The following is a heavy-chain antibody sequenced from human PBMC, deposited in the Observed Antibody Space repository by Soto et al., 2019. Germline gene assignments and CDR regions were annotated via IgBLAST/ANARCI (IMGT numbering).Heavy chain of an antibody. CDR2: IAHDENEK. D-gene: IGHD1-26*01. J-gene: IGHJ6*02. CDR1: GFTFKTHA. CDR3: GKDVGDYVPYYYGVDV. V-gene: IGHV3-30*18. Sequence: QVQLVESGGGVVQPGTSLRLSCAASGFTFKTHAMHWVRQAPGKGLEWMAVIAHDENEKFYADSVKGRFTISRDNSKNALYLQINTLRNEDTAVYYCGKDVGDYVPYYYGVDVWGQGTTVTVSS.